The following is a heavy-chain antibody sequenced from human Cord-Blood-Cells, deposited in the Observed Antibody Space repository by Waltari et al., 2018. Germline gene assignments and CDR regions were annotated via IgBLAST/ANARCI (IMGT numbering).Heavy chain of an antibody. Sequence: QVQLVQSGAEVKKPGSSVKVSCKASGGTFSSYAISWVRQAPGQGLEWMGGIIPIVGKANYAQKFQGRVTITADEATSTAYMGRSSLRSEDTAVYYCARLEQSFSSSWYWFDPWGQGTLVTVSS. CDR1: GGTFSSYA. CDR3: ARLEQSFSSSWYWFDP. V-gene: IGHV1-69*01. J-gene: IGHJ5*02. CDR2: IIPIVGKA. D-gene: IGHD6-13*01.